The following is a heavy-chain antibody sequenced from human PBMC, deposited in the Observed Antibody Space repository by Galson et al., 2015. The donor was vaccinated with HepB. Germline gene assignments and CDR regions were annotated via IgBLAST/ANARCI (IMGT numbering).Heavy chain of an antibody. CDR2: ISSDSTYI. Sequence: SLRLSCAASGFSFRTYSMNWVRQAPGKGLEWVSSISSDSTYIYYAASLKGRFTISRDNAQNSLYLQMSSLRVEDTAVYYCARVPQLGGALLLLFGDYDYYYNMDVWGQGTTVTVSS. D-gene: IGHD3-10*01. CDR1: GFSFRTYS. J-gene: IGHJ6*02. CDR3: ARVPQLGGALLLLFGDYDYYYNMDV. V-gene: IGHV3-21*01.